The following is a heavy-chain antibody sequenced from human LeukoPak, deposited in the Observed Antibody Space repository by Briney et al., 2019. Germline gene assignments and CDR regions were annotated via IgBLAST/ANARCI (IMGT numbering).Heavy chain of an antibody. CDR2: INHSGST. CDR3: ARKGYSISWYSP. D-gene: IGHD6-13*01. CDR1: GVSFSGYY. Sequence: SETLSLTCAVYGVSFSGYYWSWIRQPPGKGLEWIGEINHSGSTNYNPSLKSRVTISVDTSKNQFSLKLSSVTAADTAVYYCARKGYSISWYSPWGQGTLVTVSS. J-gene: IGHJ5*02. V-gene: IGHV4-34*01.